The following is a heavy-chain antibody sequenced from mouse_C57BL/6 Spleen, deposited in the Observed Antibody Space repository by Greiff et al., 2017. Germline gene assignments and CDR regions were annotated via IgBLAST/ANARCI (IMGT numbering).Heavy chain of an antibody. CDR2: FYPGSGSI. D-gene: IGHD2-5*01. J-gene: IGHJ4*01. CDR1: GYTFTEYT. Sequence: VQLQESGAELVKPGASVKLSCKASGYTFTEYTIHWVKQRSGQGLEWIGWFYPGSGSIKYNEKFKDKATLTADKSSSTVYMELSRLTSEDSAVYFCARHEDRGSNLYYAMDYWGQGTSVTVSS. V-gene: IGHV1-62-2*01. CDR3: ARHEDRGSNLYYAMDY.